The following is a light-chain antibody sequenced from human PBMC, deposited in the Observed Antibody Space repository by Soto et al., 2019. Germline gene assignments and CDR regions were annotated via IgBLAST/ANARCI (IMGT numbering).Light chain of an antibody. J-gene: IGLJ2*01. CDR2: DDK. CDR3: QVWDTNSGAV. V-gene: IGLV3-21*02. CDR1: NLQTKN. Sequence: SYELTQPPSVSVAPGQTAIITCGGDNLQTKNVHWYQQRPGQAPVLVIYDDKKRPSGIPERFSGSSSGNLATLTLIRVESRDEADYYCQVWDTNSGAVVGGGTKLTVL.